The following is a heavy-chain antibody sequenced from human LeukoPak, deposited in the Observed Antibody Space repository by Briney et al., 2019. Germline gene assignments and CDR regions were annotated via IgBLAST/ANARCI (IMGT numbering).Heavy chain of an antibody. CDR1: GGSISSGTFY. CDR3: ARGGRNNWNAPNYYFDY. J-gene: IGHJ4*02. CDR2: IYTSGST. D-gene: IGHD1-1*01. V-gene: IGHV4-61*02. Sequence: PSQTLSLTCTVSGGSISSGTFYWNWIRQPAGKGLEWIGRIYTSGSTNYNPSLKSRVTISVDTSKNQFSLKVSSVTAADTAVYYCARGGRNNWNAPNYYFDYWGQGTLVTVSS.